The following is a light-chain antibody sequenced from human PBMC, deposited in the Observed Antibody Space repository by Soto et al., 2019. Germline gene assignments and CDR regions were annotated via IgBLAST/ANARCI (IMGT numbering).Light chain of an antibody. CDR2: GAS. CDR3: QQRSNWPLT. Sequence: DIVLTQSPGTLSLSPGERATLSCRSSQSVSSNYVAWYQQKPGQAPRLIVYGASSRATGIPDRFSGSGSGTDCTLTISSLEPEDFAVYYCQQRSNWPLTLGGGTKVDIK. CDR1: QSVSSNY. V-gene: IGKV3D-20*02. J-gene: IGKJ4*01.